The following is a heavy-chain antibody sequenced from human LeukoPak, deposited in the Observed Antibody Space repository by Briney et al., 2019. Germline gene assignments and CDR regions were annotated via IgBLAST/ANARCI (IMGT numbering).Heavy chain of an antibody. CDR1: GFSFSNYW. J-gene: IGHJ4*02. CDR2: IQRDGSVR. V-gene: IGHV3-7*01. D-gene: IGHD4-23*01. Sequence: GGSLRLSCAASGFSFSNYWMSWVRQAPGKGLEWVASIQRDGSVRKYVDSVQGRFTVSRDNTKNSLYLQMNSLRAEDTAVYYCARDGGSGRAGGKKVDYWGQGTLVTVSS. CDR3: ARDGGSGRAGGKKVDY.